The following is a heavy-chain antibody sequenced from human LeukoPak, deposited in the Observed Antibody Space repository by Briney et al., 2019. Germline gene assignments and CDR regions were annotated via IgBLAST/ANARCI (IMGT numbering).Heavy chain of an antibody. CDR2: ISAYNGNT. V-gene: IGHV1-18*01. Sequence: ASVKVSCKASGYTFTSYGISWVRQAPGQGLEWMGWISAYNGNTNYAQKLQGRVTMTTDTSTSTAYMELRSLRSDDTAVYYCARVVGNYDFWSGYYRGFDYWGQGTLVTVSS. CDR1: GYTFTSYG. J-gene: IGHJ4*02. CDR3: ARVVGNYDFWSGYYRGFDY. D-gene: IGHD3-3*01.